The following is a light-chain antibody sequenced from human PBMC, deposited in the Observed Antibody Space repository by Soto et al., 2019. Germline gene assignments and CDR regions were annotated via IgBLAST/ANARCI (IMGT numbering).Light chain of an antibody. CDR1: QSISSW. CDR2: KAY. J-gene: IGKJ1*01. Sequence: DSQMTQSPSTLAASVEDRVAITCRASQSISSWLAWYKQKPGKAPKLLIYKAYSLESGVPSRFSGSGSGTEFTLTISSLQPDDFATYYCQQYHSYAWTFGQGTKV. CDR3: QQYHSYAWT. V-gene: IGKV1-5*03.